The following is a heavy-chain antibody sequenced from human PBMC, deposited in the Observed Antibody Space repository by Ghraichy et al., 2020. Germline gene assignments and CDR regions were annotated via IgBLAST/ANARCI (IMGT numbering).Heavy chain of an antibody. J-gene: IGHJ3*02. CDR1: GFTVSNNY. Sequence: GGSLRLSCEASGFTVSNNYMTWVRQAPGKGLEWLSVVYSAGDTYFADSVKGRFTISRDISMNTLYLQMNSLRVEDTAVYYCSRADWEVRRYASDIWGPGTMVTVSS. D-gene: IGHD1-26*01. CDR2: VYSAGDT. CDR3: SRADWEVRRYASDI. V-gene: IGHV3-66*02.